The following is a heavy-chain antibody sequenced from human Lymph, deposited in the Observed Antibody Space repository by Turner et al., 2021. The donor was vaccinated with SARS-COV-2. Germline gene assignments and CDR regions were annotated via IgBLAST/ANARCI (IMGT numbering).Heavy chain of an antibody. CDR3: AKDLAGTYYSSFDY. J-gene: IGHJ4*02. CDR2: INWSGGSI. CDR1: GFTLDDDA. V-gene: IGHV3-9*01. D-gene: IGHD1-26*01. Sequence: EVQLVESGGGLVQPGRSLRLCCAASGFTLDDDAMHWVRQAPGKGLECVSGINWSGGSIAYADSVKGRFTISRDNPKNSLYLQMNSLRAEDTAFYYCAKDLAGTYYSSFDYWGQGTLVTVSS.